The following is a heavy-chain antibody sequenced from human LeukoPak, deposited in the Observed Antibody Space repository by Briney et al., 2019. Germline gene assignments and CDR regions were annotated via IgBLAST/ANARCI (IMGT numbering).Heavy chain of an antibody. CDR3: ARELRYFDWLYYGMDV. D-gene: IGHD3-9*01. V-gene: IGHV5-51*01. Sequence: GESLKISCNVSGYXFTSYWIGWVRQMPGKGLEWMGIIYPGDSDTRYSPSFQGQVTISADKSISTAYLQWSSLRSEDTAVYYRARELRYFDWLYYGMDVWGQGTTVTVSS. CDR1: GYXFTSYW. J-gene: IGHJ6*02. CDR2: IYPGDSDT.